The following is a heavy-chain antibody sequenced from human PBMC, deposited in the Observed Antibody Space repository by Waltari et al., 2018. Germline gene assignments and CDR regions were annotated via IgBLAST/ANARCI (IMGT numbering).Heavy chain of an antibody. Sequence: QVQLLESGPGLAKPSEPLSLTCPVSGCTTSSYYCSWIWQPPGKGLEWIGYIYYSGSTNYNPSLKSRVTISVDTSKNQFSLKLSSVTAADTAVYYCARADSGYAKYYFDYWGQGTLVTVSS. V-gene: IGHV4-59*01. CDR2: IYYSGST. CDR3: ARADSGYAKYYFDY. J-gene: IGHJ4*02. CDR1: GCTTSSYY. D-gene: IGHD5-12*01.